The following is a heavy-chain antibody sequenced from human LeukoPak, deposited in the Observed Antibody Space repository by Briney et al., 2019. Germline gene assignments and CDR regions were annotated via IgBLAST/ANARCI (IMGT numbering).Heavy chain of an antibody. CDR2: ISGAVGST. Sequence: PGGSLRLSCAASGFTFNNYAMTWVRQAPGKGLEWVSSISGAVGSTSFADSVRGRFTISRDNSKNILHLQMDSLRADETAVSYCAKASSKHICWYVDYWGQGTLVTVSS. D-gene: IGHD6-13*01. V-gene: IGHV3-23*01. CDR3: AKASSKHICWYVDY. CDR1: GFTFNNYA. J-gene: IGHJ4*02.